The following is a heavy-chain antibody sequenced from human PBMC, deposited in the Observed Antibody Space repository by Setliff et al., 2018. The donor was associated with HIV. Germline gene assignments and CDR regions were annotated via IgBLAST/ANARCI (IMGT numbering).Heavy chain of an antibody. CDR1: GYTFTGYY. D-gene: IGHD6-19*01. V-gene: IGHV1-2*02. Sequence: ASVKVSCKASGYTFTGYYMHWVRQAPGQGLEWMGWINPNSGGTNYAQKFQGRVTMTRDTSISTAYMELSRLRSDDTAVYYCARSTPSSGWYLSYYYYYMDVWGKGTTVTVSS. CDR3: ARSTPSSGWYLSYYYYYMDV. CDR2: INPNSGGT. J-gene: IGHJ6*03.